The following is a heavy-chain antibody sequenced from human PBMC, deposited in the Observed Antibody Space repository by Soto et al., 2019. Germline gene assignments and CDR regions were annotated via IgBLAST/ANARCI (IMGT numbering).Heavy chain of an antibody. CDR1: GGSVSGGSYY. CDR2: IYYSGST. J-gene: IGHJ4*02. D-gene: IGHD5-18*01. Sequence: SETLSLTCTVSGGSVSGGSYYWTWIRQPPGKGLEWIGYIYYSGSTTYNPSLKSRVTISIDTSKNQFSLKLTAATAADTAVYYCARDIRGYSRAFDYWGQGALVTVSS. CDR3: ARDIRGYSRAFDY. V-gene: IGHV4-61*01.